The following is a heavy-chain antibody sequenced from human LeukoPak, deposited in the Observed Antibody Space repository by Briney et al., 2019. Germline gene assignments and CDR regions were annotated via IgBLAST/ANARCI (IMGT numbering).Heavy chain of an antibody. CDR2: IYYSGST. V-gene: IGHV4-59*01. CDR3: ARENFRVIDYGGGDAFDI. Sequence: SETLSLTCTVSGGSIGSYYWSWIRQPPGKGLEWIGYIYYSGSTNYNPSLKSRVTISVDTSKNQFSLKLSSVTAADTAVYYCARENFRVIDYGGGDAFDIWGQGTMVTVSS. D-gene: IGHD4-17*01. CDR1: GGSIGSYY. J-gene: IGHJ3*02.